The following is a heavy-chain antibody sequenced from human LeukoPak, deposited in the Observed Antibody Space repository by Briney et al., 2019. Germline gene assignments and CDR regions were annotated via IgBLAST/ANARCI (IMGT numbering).Heavy chain of an antibody. V-gene: IGHV3-9*01. D-gene: IGHD1-26*01. CDR1: GFTFDDYA. Sequence: GGSLRLSCAASGFTFDDYAMHWVRQAPGKGLEWVSGISWNSGSIGYADSVKGRFTISRDNAKNSLYLQMNSLRAEDTALYYCAKDTSGSYAPYYFGYWGQGTLVTVSS. CDR3: AKDTSGSYAPYYFGY. CDR2: ISWNSGSI. J-gene: IGHJ4*02.